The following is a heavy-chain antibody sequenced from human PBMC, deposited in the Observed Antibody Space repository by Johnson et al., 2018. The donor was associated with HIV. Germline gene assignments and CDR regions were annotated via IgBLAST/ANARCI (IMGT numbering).Heavy chain of an antibody. D-gene: IGHD3-22*01. CDR2: IRYDGSNK. CDR1: GFTFSSYG. V-gene: IGHV3-30*02. CDR3: AKDVGNYWPDAFDI. J-gene: IGHJ3*02. Sequence: QVQVVESGGGVVRPGRSLRLSCAASGFTFSSYGMHWVRQAPGKGLEWVAFIRYDGSNKYYADSVKGRFTISRDNSKNTLYLQMNSLRAEDTAVYYCAKDVGNYWPDAFDIWGQGTMVTVSS.